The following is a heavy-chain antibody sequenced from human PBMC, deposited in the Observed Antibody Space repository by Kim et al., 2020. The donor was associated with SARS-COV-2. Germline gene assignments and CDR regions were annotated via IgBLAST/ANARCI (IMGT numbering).Heavy chain of an antibody. D-gene: IGHD6-19*01. J-gene: IGHJ4*01. CDR2: ISGGGVST. CDR3: SMDSSGWYHLGSYFYF. CDR1: GFSFSTYA. Sequence: GGSLRLSCAASGFSFSTYAMSWVRQAPGKGLEWVSAISGGGVSTFYADSVKGRFTISADFSKNTLYLQMSSLRADDTAVYYCSMDSSGWYHLGSYFYFWG. V-gene: IGHV3-23*01.